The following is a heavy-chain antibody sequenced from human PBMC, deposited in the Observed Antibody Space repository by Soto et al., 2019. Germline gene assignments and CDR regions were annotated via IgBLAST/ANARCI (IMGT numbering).Heavy chain of an antibody. J-gene: IGHJ4*02. D-gene: IGHD3-9*01. CDR3: ARGRRDGYNIYYFDY. V-gene: IGHV4-31*03. Sequence: QVQLQESGPGLVKPSQTLSLTCTVSGGSISSGGYYWSWIRQHPGKGLEWIGYIYYSGSTYYNPSLKSRVTISVDTSKNQFSLKLSSVTAADTAVYYCARGRRDGYNIYYFDYWGQGTLVTVSS. CDR2: IYYSGST. CDR1: GGSISSGGYY.